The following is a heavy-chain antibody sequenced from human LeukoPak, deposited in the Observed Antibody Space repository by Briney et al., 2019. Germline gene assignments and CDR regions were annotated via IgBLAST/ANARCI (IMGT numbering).Heavy chain of an antibody. J-gene: IGHJ4*02. Sequence: GGSLRLSCAASGFAFSSYEMNWVRQAPGKGLEWVSYISSSGSTIYCADSVKGRFTISRDNAKNSLYLQMNSLRAEDTAVYYCARASRDYDILTGCSGRGYFDYWGQGTLVTVSS. CDR1: GFAFSSYE. CDR2: ISSSGSTI. CDR3: ARASRDYDILTGCSGRGYFDY. V-gene: IGHV3-48*03. D-gene: IGHD3-9*01.